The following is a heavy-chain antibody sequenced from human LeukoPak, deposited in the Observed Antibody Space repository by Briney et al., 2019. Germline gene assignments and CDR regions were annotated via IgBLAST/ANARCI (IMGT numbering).Heavy chain of an antibody. CDR3: ARSDYFDY. Sequence: KPGGSPRLSCAASGFTFTTYSMNWVRQAPGKGLEWVSSISSSGSYIYYADSVKGRFTISRDNAKNSLYLQMNSLRAEDTAVYYCARSDYFDYWGQGTLVTVSS. J-gene: IGHJ4*02. CDR2: ISSSGSYI. V-gene: IGHV3-21*01. CDR1: GFTFTTYS.